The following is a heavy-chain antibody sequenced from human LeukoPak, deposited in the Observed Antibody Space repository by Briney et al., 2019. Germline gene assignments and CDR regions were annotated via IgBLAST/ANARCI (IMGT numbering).Heavy chain of an antibody. Sequence: GGSLRLSCAASGFTFSSYAMSWVRQAPGKGLEWVSAISGSGGSTYYADSVKGRFTISRDNSKNTLYLQMNSLRAEDTAVYYCAKGVRDHDILTGYYKPRYYYYGMDVWGQGTTVTVSS. CDR2: ISGSGGST. CDR3: AKGVRDHDILTGYYKPRYYYYGMDV. CDR1: GFTFSSYA. J-gene: IGHJ6*02. D-gene: IGHD3-9*01. V-gene: IGHV3-23*01.